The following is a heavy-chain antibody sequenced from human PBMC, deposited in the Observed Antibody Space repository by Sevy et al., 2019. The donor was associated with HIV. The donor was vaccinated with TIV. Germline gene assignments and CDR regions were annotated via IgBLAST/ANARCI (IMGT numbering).Heavy chain of an antibody. CDR2: INTNTGNP. Sequence: ASLKVSCKASGYTFTSYAMNWVRQAPGQGLEWMGWINTNTGNPTYAQGFTGRFVFSLDTSVSTAYLQISSLKAEDTAVYYCARKYYDFWSGYYPHYYYYYGMDVWGQGTTVTVSS. D-gene: IGHD3-3*01. V-gene: IGHV7-4-1*02. J-gene: IGHJ6*02. CDR1: GYTFTSYA. CDR3: ARKYYDFWSGYYPHYYYYYGMDV.